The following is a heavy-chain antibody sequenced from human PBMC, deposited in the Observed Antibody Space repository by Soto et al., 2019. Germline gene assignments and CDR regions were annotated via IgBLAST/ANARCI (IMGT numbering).Heavy chain of an antibody. J-gene: IGHJ4*02. CDR3: ASQVEGSSTIIDY. CDR1: GGSISSNSYY. CDR2: IYSSASR. V-gene: IGHV4-39*01. D-gene: IGHD6-13*01. Sequence: PSETLSLTCTVAGGSISSNSYYWGWIRQPPGKGLEWIGSIYSSASRYYTPSLKSRVTISVDTSKNQFSLKLRSVTAADTAVYYCASQVEGSSTIIDYWGQGTLVTVSS.